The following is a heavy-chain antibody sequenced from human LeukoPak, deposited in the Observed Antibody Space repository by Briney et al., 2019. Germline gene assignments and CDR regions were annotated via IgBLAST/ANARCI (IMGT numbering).Heavy chain of an antibody. CDR2: IYGGTGT. J-gene: IGHJ4*02. Sequence: GGSLRLSCAASGFTFTDFYMSWLRQAPGKGLEWVSVIYGGTGTYYADSVKGRFTISRDNSKNTVYLQLNSLRVEDTALYYCARDASSGNDFDYWGQGTLVTVSS. V-gene: IGHV3-53*01. CDR1: GFTFTDFY. CDR3: ARDASSGNDFDY. D-gene: IGHD1-26*01.